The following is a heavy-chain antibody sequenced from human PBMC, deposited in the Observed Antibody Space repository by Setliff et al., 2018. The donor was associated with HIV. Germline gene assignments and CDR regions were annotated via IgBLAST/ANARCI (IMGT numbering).Heavy chain of an antibody. CDR1: GFTFSSYA. CDR2: ISGSGGST. Sequence: GGSLRLSCAASGFTFSSYAMSWVRQAPGKGLEWVSAISGSGGSTYYADSVRGRFTISRDNSKNTLYLQMNSLRAEDTAVYYCARGEPTILVVPAAFSDYWGQGTLVTVSS. CDR3: ARGEPTILVVPAAFSDY. J-gene: IGHJ4*02. D-gene: IGHD2-2*01. V-gene: IGHV3-23*01.